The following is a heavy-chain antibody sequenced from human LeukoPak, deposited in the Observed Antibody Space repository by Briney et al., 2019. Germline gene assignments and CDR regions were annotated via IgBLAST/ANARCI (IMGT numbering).Heavy chain of an antibody. D-gene: IGHD2-15*01. J-gene: IGHJ6*04. CDR1: GGSISSSSYY. V-gene: IGHV4-39*07. CDR3: ARERSGGSSLDV. CDR2: IYYSGST. Sequence: NPSETLSLTCTVSGGSISSSSYYWGWIRQPPGKGLEWIGSIYYSGSTYYNPSLKSRVTISVDTSKNQFSLKLSSVTAADTAVYYCARERSGGSSLDVWGKGTTVTVSS.